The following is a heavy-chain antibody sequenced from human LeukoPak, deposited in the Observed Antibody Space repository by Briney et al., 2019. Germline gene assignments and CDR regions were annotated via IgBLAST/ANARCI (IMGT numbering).Heavy chain of an antibody. V-gene: IGHV1-69*13. Sequence: ASVKVSCKASGRTFSSYAISWVRQAPGQGLEWMGGIIPIFGTANYAQKLQGRVTITADESTSTAYMELSSLRSEDTAVYYCARSHNQICVPAATGYFDYWGQGTLVTVSS. CDR2: IIPIFGTA. D-gene: IGHD2-2*01. J-gene: IGHJ4*02. CDR1: GRTFSSYA. CDR3: ARSHNQICVPAATGYFDY.